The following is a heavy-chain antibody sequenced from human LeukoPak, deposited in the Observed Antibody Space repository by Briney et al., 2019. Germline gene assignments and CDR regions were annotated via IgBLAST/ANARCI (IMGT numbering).Heavy chain of an antibody. CDR1: GGSISSSPYY. CDR3: AKGAGGFSYYNWFDR. Sequence: SETLSLTCTVSGGSISSSPYYWGWIRQLPGKGLEWIGSIYYSGTTHYSLSLESRVTISVDTSKNQFSLKLASVTAADTAIYYCAKGAGGFSYYNWFDRWGQGTLVTVSS. CDR2: IYYSGTT. D-gene: IGHD5-18*01. J-gene: IGHJ5*02. V-gene: IGHV4-39*07.